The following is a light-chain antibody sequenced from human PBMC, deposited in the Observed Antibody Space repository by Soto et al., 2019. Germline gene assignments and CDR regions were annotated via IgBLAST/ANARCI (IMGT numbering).Light chain of an antibody. Sequence: QSALTQPPSASGSPGQSVTISCTGTSSDVGGYNYVSWYQQHPGKAPKLIISDVSTRPSGVPDRFSGSKSGNTASLTVSGLQAEDEADYYCSSFAGNNNLVFGGGTKLTVL. V-gene: IGLV2-8*01. CDR3: SSFAGNNNLV. CDR2: DVS. CDR1: SSDVGGYNY. J-gene: IGLJ2*01.